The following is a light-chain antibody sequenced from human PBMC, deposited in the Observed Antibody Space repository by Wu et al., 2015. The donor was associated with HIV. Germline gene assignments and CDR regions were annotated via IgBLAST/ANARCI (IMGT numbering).Light chain of an antibody. CDR3: QQRRYWPLYT. J-gene: IGKJ2*01. CDR1: QSVSSSY. Sequence: EIVLTQSPGTLSLSAGERATLSCRASQSVSSSYLAWYQQKVGQAPRLLIHGASSRATGIPDRFSGSGSGTDFTLTISRLEPEDFAVYYCQQRRYWPLYTFRPRGPSWRSN. V-gene: IGKV3D-20*02. CDR2: GAS.